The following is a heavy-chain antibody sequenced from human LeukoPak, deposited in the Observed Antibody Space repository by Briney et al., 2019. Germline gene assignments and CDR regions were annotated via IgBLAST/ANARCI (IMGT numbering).Heavy chain of an antibody. J-gene: IGHJ6*03. V-gene: IGHV1-8*01. D-gene: IGHD3-22*01. CDR2: MNPNSGNT. Sequence: ASVKVSCKASGYTFTSYDINWVRQATGQGLEWMGWMNPNSGNTGYAQKFQGRVTMTRDTSISTAYMELSRLRSDDTAVYYCARDRNYYDSHYYMDVWGKGTTVTISS. CDR3: ARDRNYYDSHYYMDV. CDR1: GYTFTSYD.